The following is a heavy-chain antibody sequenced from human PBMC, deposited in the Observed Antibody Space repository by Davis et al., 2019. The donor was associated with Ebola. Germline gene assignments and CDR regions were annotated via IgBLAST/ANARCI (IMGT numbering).Heavy chain of an antibody. Sequence: GESLKISCAASGFIFSDYYMSWIRQAPGKGLEFVAYISSGGKTIYYADSVKGRFTISRDNAKNSLYLQMNSLRAEDTAVYYCAKVLLWFGELSDWYFDLWGRGTLVTVSS. V-gene: IGHV3-11*01. CDR2: ISSGGKTI. J-gene: IGHJ2*01. D-gene: IGHD3-10*01. CDR1: GFIFSDYY. CDR3: AKVLLWFGELSDWYFDL.